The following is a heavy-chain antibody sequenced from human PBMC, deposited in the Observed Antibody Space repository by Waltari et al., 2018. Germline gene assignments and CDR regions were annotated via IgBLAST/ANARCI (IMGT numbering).Heavy chain of an antibody. D-gene: IGHD4-17*01. Sequence: QVQLQESGPGLVKPSETLSLTCTVSGGSISSYYWSWILQPPGKGLEWIGYIYYSGSTNYNPSLKSRVTISVDTSKNQFSLKLSSVPAADTAVYYCARDGDYGILDYWGQGTLVTVSS. CDR3: ARDGDYGILDY. CDR1: GGSISSYY. CDR2: IYYSGST. V-gene: IGHV4-59*01. J-gene: IGHJ4*02.